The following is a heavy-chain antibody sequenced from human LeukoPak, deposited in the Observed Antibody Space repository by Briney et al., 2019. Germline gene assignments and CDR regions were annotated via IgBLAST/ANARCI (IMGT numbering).Heavy chain of an antibody. V-gene: IGHV4-34*01. CDR2: INHSGST. CDR3: ARGEITMVRGVMVYYYYYGMDV. Sequence: KTSETLSLTCTVSGGSISGYYWSWIRQPPGKGLEWIGEINHSGSTNYNPSLKSRVTISVDTSKNQFSLKLSSVTAADTAVYYCARGEITMVRGVMVYYYYYGMDVWGQGTTVTVSS. D-gene: IGHD3-10*01. CDR1: GGSISGYY. J-gene: IGHJ6*02.